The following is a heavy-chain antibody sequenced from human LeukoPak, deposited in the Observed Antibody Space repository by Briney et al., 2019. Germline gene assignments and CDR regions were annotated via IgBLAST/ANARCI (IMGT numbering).Heavy chain of an antibody. CDR2: ISNSRTTI. J-gene: IGHJ4*02. CDR3: ARAPGGFHGDYSPIGY. Sequence: TGGSLRLSCAASGFTFSSYNMNWARQAPGKGLEWISYISNSRTTIYYADSVKGRFTISRDNSQNTLYLQMNSLRAEETAMYYCARAPGGFHGDYSPIGYWGQGTLVTVSS. D-gene: IGHD4-17*01. V-gene: IGHV3-48*01. CDR1: GFTFSSYN.